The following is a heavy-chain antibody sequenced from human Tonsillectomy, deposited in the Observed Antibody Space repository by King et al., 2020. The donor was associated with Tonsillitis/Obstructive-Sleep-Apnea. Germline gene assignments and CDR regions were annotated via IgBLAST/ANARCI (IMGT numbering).Heavy chain of an antibody. V-gene: IGHV5-51*01. J-gene: IGHJ1*01. CDR2: IYPGDSDT. CDR3: ARHGLATTGGWYFQH. D-gene: IGHD6-13*01. Sequence: VQLVESGAEVKKPGESLKISCKVSGYTFTSYWIGWVRQMPGKGLEWMGIIYPGDSDTRYSPSFQGQVTISADKSMSTAYLQWSSLKASDTAMYYCARHGLATTGGWYFQHWGQRTLVTVSS. CDR1: GYTFTSYW.